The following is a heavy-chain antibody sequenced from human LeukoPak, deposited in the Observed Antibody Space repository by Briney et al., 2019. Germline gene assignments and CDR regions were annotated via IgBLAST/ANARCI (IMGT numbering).Heavy chain of an antibody. V-gene: IGHV3-7*01. J-gene: IGHJ4*02. Sequence: GGSLRLSCAASGFTFSMFSMNWVRQAPGKGLEWVAEIKQDGSDKNYVDSVKGRFIISRDNAKNSLYLQMNSLRAEDTAVYYCARGYCSGSRCSRSYWGQGTLVTVSS. CDR3: ARGYCSGSRCSRSY. D-gene: IGHD2-2*01. CDR2: IKQDGSDK. CDR1: GFTFSMFS.